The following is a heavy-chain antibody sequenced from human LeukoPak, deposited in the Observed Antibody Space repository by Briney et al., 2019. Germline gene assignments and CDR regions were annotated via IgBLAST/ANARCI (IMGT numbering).Heavy chain of an antibody. CDR2: MNPNSGNT. CDR1: GYTFTGYY. Sequence: GASVKVSCKASGYTFTGYYIHWVRQATGQGLEWMGWMNPNSGNTGYAQKFQGRVTMTRNTSISTAYMELSSLRSEDTAVYYCARGSWANYYGSGISPDYYYYMDVWGKGTTVTVSS. D-gene: IGHD3-10*01. CDR3: ARGSWANYYGSGISPDYYYYMDV. V-gene: IGHV1-8*02. J-gene: IGHJ6*03.